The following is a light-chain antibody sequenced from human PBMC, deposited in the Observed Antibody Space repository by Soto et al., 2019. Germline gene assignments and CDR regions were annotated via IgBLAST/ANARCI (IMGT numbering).Light chain of an antibody. CDR2: WAS. CDR1: QSVLYSSNNKNY. J-gene: IGKJ1*01. Sequence: DIVMTQSPDSLAVALGERATINCKSSQSVLYSSNNKNYSAWYQQQPGRPPKLLFYWASTRESGVPDRFFGSGSGTDFTLTISSLQAEDVAVYYCQQFYSTWTFGQGTKVDIK. V-gene: IGKV4-1*01. CDR3: QQFYSTWT.